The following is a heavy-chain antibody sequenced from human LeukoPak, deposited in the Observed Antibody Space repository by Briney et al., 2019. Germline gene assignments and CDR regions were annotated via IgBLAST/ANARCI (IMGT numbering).Heavy chain of an antibody. Sequence: ASVKVSFKASGYTFTSYDINWVRQATGQGLEWMGWMNPNSGNTGYAQKFQGRVTITRNTSISTAYMELSSLRSEDTAVYYCARGRITIFGVVIRAFDYWGQGTLVTVSS. J-gene: IGHJ4*02. V-gene: IGHV1-8*03. CDR2: MNPNSGNT. CDR3: ARGRITIFGVVIRAFDY. CDR1: GYTFTSYD. D-gene: IGHD3-3*01.